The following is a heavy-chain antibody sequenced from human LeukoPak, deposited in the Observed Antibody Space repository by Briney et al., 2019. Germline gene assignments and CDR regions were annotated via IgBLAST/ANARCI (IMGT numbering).Heavy chain of an antibody. CDR3: ARALILRELTIFGVVSFLQFDY. CDR2: IYYSGST. J-gene: IGHJ4*02. Sequence: SETLSLTCTVSGGSISSSNYYWGWIRQPPGKGLEWIGSIYYSGSTYYNPSLKSRITISVDTSKNQFSLKLSSVTAADTAVYYCARALILRELTIFGVVSFLQFDYWGQGTLVTVSS. D-gene: IGHD3-3*01. V-gene: IGHV4-39*07. CDR1: GGSISSSNYY.